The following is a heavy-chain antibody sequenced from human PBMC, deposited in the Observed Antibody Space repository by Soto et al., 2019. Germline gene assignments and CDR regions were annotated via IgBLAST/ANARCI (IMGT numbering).Heavy chain of an antibody. CDR3: ARDGVRMTTVTYFYFDY. CDR1: GFTFSSYG. V-gene: IGHV3-33*01. D-gene: IGHD4-17*01. Sequence: QVQLVESGGGVVQPGRSLRLSCAASGFTFSSYGMHWVRQAPGKGLEWVAVIWYDGSNKYYADSVKGRFTISRDNSKHTLYLQMNSLRAEDTAVYYCARDGVRMTTVTYFYFDYWGQGPLVTVSS. CDR2: IWYDGSNK. J-gene: IGHJ4*02.